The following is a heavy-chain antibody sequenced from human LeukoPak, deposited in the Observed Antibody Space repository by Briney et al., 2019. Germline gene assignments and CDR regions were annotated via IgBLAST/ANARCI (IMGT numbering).Heavy chain of an antibody. CDR3: AKDIGHTYGLDS. V-gene: IGHV3-9*01. J-gene: IGHJ4*02. D-gene: IGHD3-10*01. CDR1: GFTFDDYA. CDR2: INWNSGSI. Sequence: GGSLRLSCAASGFTFDDYAMHWVRQAPGKGLEWVSGINWNSGSIGYADSVKGRFSISRDNAKSSLYLQMNSLRPEDTAFYYCAKDIGHTYGLDSWGQGTLVTVSS.